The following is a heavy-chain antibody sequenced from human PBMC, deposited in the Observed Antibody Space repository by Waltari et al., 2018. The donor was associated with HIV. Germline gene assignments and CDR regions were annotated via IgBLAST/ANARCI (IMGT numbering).Heavy chain of an antibody. CDR2: IYSGDSDT. CDR3: ARRAREGLGDYFDY. V-gene: IGHV5-51*03. CDR1: GYRFTSYW. J-gene: IGHJ4*02. D-gene: IGHD4-17*01. Sequence: EVQLLPSGAEVKRPGESLRISCKGSGYRFTSYWIGWVRLMSGKGLEWLGIIYSGDSDTRYGPSFPGEVTFSVDKSNNTAYLQWSSLRASDTAMYDCARRAREGLGDYFDYWGQGTLVTVSS.